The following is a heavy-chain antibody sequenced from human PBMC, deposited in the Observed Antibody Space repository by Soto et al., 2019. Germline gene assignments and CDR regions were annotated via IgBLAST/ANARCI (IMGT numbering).Heavy chain of an antibody. CDR3: ASVLLWFGERQGFDY. CDR2: IYYSRNT. Sequence: SETLSLTSTVSGGSIGSGDYYWSWIRQPPGKGLEWIGYIYYSRNTYYNPSIKSRLTISLDTSKNQFSLMLSSLTAADTAVYYCASVLLWFGERQGFDYWGQGTLVTVSS. J-gene: IGHJ4*02. V-gene: IGHV4-30-4*01. D-gene: IGHD3-10*01. CDR1: GGSIGSGDYY.